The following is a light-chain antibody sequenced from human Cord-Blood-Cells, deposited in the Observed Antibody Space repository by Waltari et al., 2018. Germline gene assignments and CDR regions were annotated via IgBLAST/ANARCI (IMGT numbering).Light chain of an antibody. V-gene: IGLV2-23*03. CDR3: CSYAGSSTFKV. CDR1: SHAVGSYTL. CDR2: EGS. J-gene: IGLJ3*02. Sequence: QSALTQPASVAGSPGQSLPLSCTGTSHAVGSYTLVSWYQQHPGKAPKLMIYEGSKRPSGVPNRFSGSKSGNTASLTIAGLQAEDEADYYCCSYAGSSTFKVFGGGTKLTVL.